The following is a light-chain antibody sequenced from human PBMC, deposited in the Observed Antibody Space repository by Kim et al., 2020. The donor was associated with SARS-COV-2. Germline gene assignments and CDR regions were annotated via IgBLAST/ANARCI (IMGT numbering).Light chain of an antibody. CDR3: SSYTDRNTVI. CDR2: DVS. J-gene: IGLJ2*01. Sequence: GQPLTISCTGTISDIGNYNYVSWYQQHPGKAPKLMIYDVSKRPSGASNRFSGSKSGNTASLTISWLQAEDEADYYCSSYTDRNTVIFGGGTQLTVL. V-gene: IGLV2-14*04. CDR1: ISDIGNYNY.